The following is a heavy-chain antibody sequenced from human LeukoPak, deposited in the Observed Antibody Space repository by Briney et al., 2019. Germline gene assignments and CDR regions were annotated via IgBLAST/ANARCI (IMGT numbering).Heavy chain of an antibody. D-gene: IGHD3-22*01. CDR1: GFTFSDSA. V-gene: IGHV3-73*01. Sequence: GGSLRLSCAASGFTFSDSAMHWVRQASGKGLEWVGRIRSKANSYATAYAASVKGRFTISRDDSKNTAYLQMNSLKTEDTAVYYCTRRVDSSGYYGIDYWGQGTLVTVSS. J-gene: IGHJ4*02. CDR3: TRRVDSSGYYGIDY. CDR2: IRSKANSYAT.